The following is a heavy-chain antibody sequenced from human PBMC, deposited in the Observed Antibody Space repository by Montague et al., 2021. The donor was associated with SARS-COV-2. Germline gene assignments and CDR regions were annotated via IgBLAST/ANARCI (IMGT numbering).Heavy chain of an antibody. D-gene: IGHD6-19*01. Sequence: SLRLSCAVSEFTFSSFAMHWVRQAPGKGLDWVAHISYDGSITDHADSVKGRFTISRDNSKNTLYLQMNSLRSEDTAVYYCARGERYNSGWFESYNGLDVWGQGTTVTVSS. CDR1: EFTFSSFA. J-gene: IGHJ6*02. V-gene: IGHV3-30-3*01. CDR3: ARGERYNSGWFESYNGLDV. CDR2: ISYDGSIT.